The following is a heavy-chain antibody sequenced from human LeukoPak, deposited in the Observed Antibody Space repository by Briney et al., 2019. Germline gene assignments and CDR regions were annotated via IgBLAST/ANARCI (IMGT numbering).Heavy chain of an antibody. CDR2: IIPILGIA. D-gene: IGHD2-15*01. CDR1: GGTFSSYA. J-gene: IGHJ6*02. Sequence: GASVKVSCKASGGTFSSYAISWVRQAPGQELEWMGRIIPILGIANYAQKFQGRVTITADKSTSTAYMELSSLRSEDTAVYYCARVVAATSYYYYGMDVWGQGTTVTVSS. V-gene: IGHV1-69*04. CDR3: ARVVAATSYYYYGMDV.